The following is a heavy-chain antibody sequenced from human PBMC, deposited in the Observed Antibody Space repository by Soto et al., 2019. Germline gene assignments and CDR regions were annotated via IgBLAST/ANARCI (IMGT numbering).Heavy chain of an antibody. Sequence: EVQLLESGGGLVQPGGSLRLSCAASGFTFGSYAMSWVRQAPGKGLEWVSLISGTGDSSEYANSVKGRFTISRDNANNSLYLQMNSLRDEDTAVYYCARDRPPWVERLYGYWGQGTPVTVSS. V-gene: IGHV3-23*01. CDR3: ARDRPPWVERLYGY. J-gene: IGHJ4*02. CDR1: GFTFGSYA. CDR2: ISGTGDSS. D-gene: IGHD1-1*01.